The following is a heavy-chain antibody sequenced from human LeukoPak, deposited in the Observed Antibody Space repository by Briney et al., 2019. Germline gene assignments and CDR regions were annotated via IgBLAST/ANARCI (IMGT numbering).Heavy chain of an antibody. CDR3: ARGTVLCSGGSCYSGAFDI. D-gene: IGHD2-15*01. CDR1: GGSFSGYY. CDR2: INHSGST. J-gene: IGHJ3*02. Sequence: SETLSLTCAVYGGSFSGYYWSWIRQPPGKGLEWIGEINHSGSTNYNPSLKSQVTISVDTSKNQFSLKLSSVTAADTAVYYCARGTVLCSGGSCYSGAFDIWGQGTMVTVSS. V-gene: IGHV4-34*01.